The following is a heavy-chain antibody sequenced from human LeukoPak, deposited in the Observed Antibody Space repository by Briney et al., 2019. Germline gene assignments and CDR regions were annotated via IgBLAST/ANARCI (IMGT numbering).Heavy chain of an antibody. CDR3: ARRSFEHSSGYYSRGAFAV. Sequence: SETLSLTCSVSGGTISSTSYYWAWIRQPPGKGLEWIGSIYYSGSTYYNPSLKSRVIISVDTSKNQFSPKLHSVTAADTAVYYCARRSFEHSSGYYSRGAFAVWGQGTMVTVSS. CDR2: IYYSGST. V-gene: IGHV4-39*01. D-gene: IGHD3-22*01. CDR1: GGTISSTSYY. J-gene: IGHJ3*01.